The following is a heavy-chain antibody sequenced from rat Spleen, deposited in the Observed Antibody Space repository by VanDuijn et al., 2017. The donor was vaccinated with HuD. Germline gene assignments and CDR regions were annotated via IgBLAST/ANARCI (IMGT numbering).Heavy chain of an antibody. D-gene: IGHD1-4*01. CDR3: AKVGLPGYGFDY. CDR2: ISPSGGST. Sequence: EVQLVESGGGLVQPGRSLKLSCAASGFTFSNYDMAWVRQAPTKGLEWVASISPSGGSTYYPDSVKGRFTVSRDNAKSTLYLQMDSLRSEDTATYYCAKVGLPGYGFDYWGQGVMVTVSS. V-gene: IGHV5-25*01. CDR1: GFTFSNYD. J-gene: IGHJ2*01.